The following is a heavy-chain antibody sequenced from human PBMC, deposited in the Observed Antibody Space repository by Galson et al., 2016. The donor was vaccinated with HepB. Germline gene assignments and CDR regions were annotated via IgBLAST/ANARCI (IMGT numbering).Heavy chain of an antibody. CDR2: ISWNSGSI. CDR1: GFRFSAYW. Sequence: SLRLSCAASGFRFSAYWMAWVRQAPGKGLEWASGISWNSGSIGYADSVKGRFTISRDNAKNSLYLQMNSLRVEDTAFYYCAKVRRIRSTAGMDVWGQGTTVTVSS. V-gene: IGHV3-9*01. J-gene: IGHJ6*02. D-gene: IGHD2-15*01. CDR3: AKVRRIRSTAGMDV.